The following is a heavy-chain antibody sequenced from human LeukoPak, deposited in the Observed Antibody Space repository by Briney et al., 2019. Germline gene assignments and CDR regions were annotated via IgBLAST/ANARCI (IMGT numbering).Heavy chain of an antibody. V-gene: IGHV4-34*01. J-gene: IGHJ5*02. D-gene: IGHD2-2*01. Sequence: PSETLSLTCAVYGGSFSGYYWSWIRQPPGKGLEWIGEINHSGGTNYNPSLKSRVTISVDTSKNQFSLKLSSVTAADTAVYYCARDAGSSTSQPYNWFDPWGQGTLVTVSS. CDR1: GGSFSGYY. CDR2: INHSGGT. CDR3: ARDAGSSTSQPYNWFDP.